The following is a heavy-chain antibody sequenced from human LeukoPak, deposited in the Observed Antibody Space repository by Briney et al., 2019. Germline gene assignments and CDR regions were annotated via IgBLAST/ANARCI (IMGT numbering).Heavy chain of an antibody. CDR1: GFTVSSNY. V-gene: IGHV3-53*01. J-gene: IGHJ3*02. Sequence: GGSLRLSCAASGFTVSSNYMSWVRQAPGKGLEWVSVIYSGGSTYYADSVKGRFTISRDNSKNTLYLQMNSLRAEDTAVYYCAAVLGIRAFDIWGQGTMVTVSS. CDR2: IYSGGST. D-gene: IGHD2-8*02. CDR3: AAVLGIRAFDI.